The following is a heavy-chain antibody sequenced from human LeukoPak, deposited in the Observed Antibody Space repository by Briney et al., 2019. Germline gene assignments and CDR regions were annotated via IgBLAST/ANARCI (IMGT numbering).Heavy chain of an antibody. CDR1: GGTFSSYA. CDR2: IIPIFGTA. V-gene: IGHV1-69*13. J-gene: IGHJ4*02. D-gene: IGHD2-15*01. Sequence: SVKVSCKASGGTFSSYAISWVRQAPGQGLEWMGGIIPIFGTANYAQKFQGRVTITADESTSTAYMELSSLRSEDTAVYYCARGGYCSGGSCKKYYFDYWGQGTLVTVSS. CDR3: ARGGYCSGGSCKKYYFDY.